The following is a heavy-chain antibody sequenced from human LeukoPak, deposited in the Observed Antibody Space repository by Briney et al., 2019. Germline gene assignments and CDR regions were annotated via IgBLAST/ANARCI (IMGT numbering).Heavy chain of an antibody. CDR2: IYWSGST. Sequence: SETLSLTCIVSGGSISSSSYYWGWIRQPPGKGPEYIGTIYWSGSTYYNPSLKSRVTISLDTSKNQFSLELSSVTAADTAVYYCARMITGGGTYWGQGTLVTVSS. V-gene: IGHV4-39*07. CDR3: ARMITGGGTY. D-gene: IGHD7-27*01. J-gene: IGHJ4*02. CDR1: GGSISSSSYY.